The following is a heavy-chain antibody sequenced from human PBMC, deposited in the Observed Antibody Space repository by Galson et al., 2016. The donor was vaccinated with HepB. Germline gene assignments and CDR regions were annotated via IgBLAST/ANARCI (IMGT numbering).Heavy chain of an antibody. D-gene: IGHD1-14*01. J-gene: IGHJ4*02. CDR1: GFTFDDYA. CDR3: ARALTGFDY. V-gene: IGHV3-9*01. Sequence: SLRLSCAASGFTFDDYAMHWVRQAPGKGLEWVSGISWNSDSIGYADSVEGRFTISRDNARNSLYLEMNSLTTEDTAFYFCARALTGFDYWGQGTLVTVSS. CDR2: ISWNSDSI.